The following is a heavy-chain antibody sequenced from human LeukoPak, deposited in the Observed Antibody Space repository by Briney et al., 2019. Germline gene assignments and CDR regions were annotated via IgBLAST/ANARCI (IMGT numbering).Heavy chain of an antibody. D-gene: IGHD6-19*01. CDR2: INHSGST. Sequence: SETLSLTCAVYGGSFSGYYWSWIRQPPGKGLEWIGEINHSGSTNYNPSIRSRVTVSVHTSKNQLSLKLSSVTAADTAVYYCARQWLVSPLFDYWGQGTLVTVSS. CDR1: GGSFSGYY. J-gene: IGHJ4*02. V-gene: IGHV4-34*01. CDR3: ARQWLVSPLFDY.